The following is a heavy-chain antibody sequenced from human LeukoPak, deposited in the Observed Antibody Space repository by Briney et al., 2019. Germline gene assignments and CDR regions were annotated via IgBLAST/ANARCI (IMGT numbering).Heavy chain of an antibody. D-gene: IGHD1-26*01. Sequence: GGSLRLSCATSGFSFSDSSMAWVRQAPGKGLEWVSSISGNSYWIYYAGPVKDRFTISRDDARNSLYLEMERLSADDTAVYYCARGSILGATGYDWGQGTLVAVSS. J-gene: IGHJ4*02. CDR2: ISGNSYWI. CDR1: GFSFSDSS. CDR3: ARGSILGATGYD. V-gene: IGHV3-21*01.